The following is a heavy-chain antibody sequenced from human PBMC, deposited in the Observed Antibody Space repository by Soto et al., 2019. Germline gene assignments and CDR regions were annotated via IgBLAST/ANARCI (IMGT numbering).Heavy chain of an antibody. Sequence: QVQLQESGPGLVKPSETLSLTCTVSGGSISSYYWSWIRQPPGKGLEWIGYIYYSGSTYYNPSLKSRVTISVDPSKNQFSLKLSSVTAADTAVYYCARGGVAKWELVGGGYYFDYWGQGTLVTVSS. CDR1: GGSISSYY. CDR2: IYYSGST. J-gene: IGHJ4*02. CDR3: ARGGVAKWELVGGGYYFDY. D-gene: IGHD1-26*01. V-gene: IGHV4-59*12.